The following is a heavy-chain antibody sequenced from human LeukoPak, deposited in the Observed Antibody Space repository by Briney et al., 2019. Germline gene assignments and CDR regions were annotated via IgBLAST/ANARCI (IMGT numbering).Heavy chain of an antibody. D-gene: IGHD3-10*01. J-gene: IGHJ6*03. Sequence: PGGSLRLSCAVTGFTSSTCAMSWVRQAPGKGLEWVAVISGAAISIYYADSVKGRFTISRDNSNNTLYPQMNSLRAEDTAIYYCAKSPRGYNYYMDVWGKGTTVTVSS. CDR2: ISGAAISI. CDR1: GFTSSTCA. V-gene: IGHV3-23*01. CDR3: AKSPRGYNYYMDV.